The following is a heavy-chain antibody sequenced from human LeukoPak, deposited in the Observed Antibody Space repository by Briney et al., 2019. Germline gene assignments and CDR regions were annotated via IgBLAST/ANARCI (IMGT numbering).Heavy chain of an antibody. Sequence: GGSLRLSCAASGFTFSNAWMSWVRQAPGKGLEWVGFIRSKAYGGTTEYAASVKGRFTISRDDSKSIAYLQMNSLKTEDTAVYYCTREGRGYSYGLLDYWGQGTLVTVSS. V-gene: IGHV3-49*04. J-gene: IGHJ4*02. D-gene: IGHD5-18*01. CDR3: TREGRGYSYGLLDY. CDR1: GFTFSNAW. CDR2: IRSKAYGGTT.